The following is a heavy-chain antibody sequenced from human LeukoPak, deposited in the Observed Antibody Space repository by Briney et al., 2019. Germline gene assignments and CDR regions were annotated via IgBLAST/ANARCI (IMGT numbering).Heavy chain of an antibody. J-gene: IGHJ4*02. CDR3: AKDRNYGGNYGPIDY. D-gene: IGHD4-23*01. CDR1: GFTFDDYA. V-gene: IGHV3-9*01. CDR2: ISWNSGSI. Sequence: GGSLRLSCAASGFTFDDYAMHWVRQATGKGLEGVSGISWNSGSIGYADSVKGRFTISRDNAKNSLYLQMNSLRAEDTALYYCAKDRNYGGNYGPIDYWGQGTLVTVSS.